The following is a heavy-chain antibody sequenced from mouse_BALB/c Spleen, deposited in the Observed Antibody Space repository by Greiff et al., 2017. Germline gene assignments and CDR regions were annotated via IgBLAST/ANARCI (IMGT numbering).Heavy chain of an antibody. V-gene: IGHV1-9*01. J-gene: IGHJ3*01. CDR3: ACYYGSSYGFAY. CDR2: ILPGSGST. Sequence: QVQLQQSGAELMKPGASVKISCKATGYTFSSYWIEWVKQRPGHGLEWIGEILPGSGSTNYNEKFKGKATFTADTSSNTAYMQLSSLTSEDSAVYYCACYYGSSYGFAYWGQGTLVTVSA. CDR1: GYTFSSYW. D-gene: IGHD1-1*01.